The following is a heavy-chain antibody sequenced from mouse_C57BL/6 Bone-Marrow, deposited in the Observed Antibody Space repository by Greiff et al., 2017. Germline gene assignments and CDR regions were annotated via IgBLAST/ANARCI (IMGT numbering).Heavy chain of an antibody. D-gene: IGHD1-1*01. J-gene: IGHJ2*01. V-gene: IGHV1-63*01. Sequence: VQLQQSGAELVRPGTSVKMSCKASGYTFTNYWIGWAKQRPGHGLEWIGDIYPGGGYPNYNEKFKGKATLTADKSSSTSYMQFSSLTSEDSAIYYCARGGYGSSYNYWGQGTTLTVSS. CDR3: ARGGYGSSYNY. CDR2: IYPGGGYP. CDR1: GYTFTNYW.